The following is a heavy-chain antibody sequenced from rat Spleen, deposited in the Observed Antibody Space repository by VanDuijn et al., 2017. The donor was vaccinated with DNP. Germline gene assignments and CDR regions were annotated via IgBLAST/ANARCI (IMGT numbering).Heavy chain of an antibody. J-gene: IGHJ1*01. Sequence: EVQLQESGPGLVKPSQSLSLTCSVTDYSITSNYWAWIRKFPGNKVEWMGYISYSGSTGYNPSLKSRVSISRDTSKNQFFLQLNSVTTEDTATYYCARGLNYGGYIYSWYFDFWGPGTMVTVSS. D-gene: IGHD1-11*01. CDR1: DYSITSNY. CDR3: ARGLNYGGYIYSWYFDF. V-gene: IGHV3-1*01. CDR2: ISYSGST.